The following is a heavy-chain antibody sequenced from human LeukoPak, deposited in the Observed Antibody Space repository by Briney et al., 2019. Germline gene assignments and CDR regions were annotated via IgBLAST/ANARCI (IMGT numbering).Heavy chain of an antibody. CDR3: ASNSGELSHYYYYYYMDV. CDR1: GGTFSSYA. CDR2: IIPIFGTA. J-gene: IGHJ6*03. V-gene: IGHV1-69*13. D-gene: IGHD3-16*02. Sequence: SVKVSCKASGGTFSSYAISWARQAPGQGLEWMGGIIPIFGTANYAQKFQGRVTITADESTSTAYMELSSLRSEDTAVYYCASNSGELSHYYYYYYMDVWGKGTTVTISS.